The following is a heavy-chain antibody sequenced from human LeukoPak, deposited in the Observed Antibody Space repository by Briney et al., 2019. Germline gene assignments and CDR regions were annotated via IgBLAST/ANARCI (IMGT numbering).Heavy chain of an antibody. J-gene: IGHJ4*02. CDR3: ARDVGIAAPLYYFDY. V-gene: IGHV4-4*02. CDR1: GGSISSSNW. CDR2: IYHSGST. Sequence: SGTLSLTCAGSGGSISSSNWWSWVRQPPGKGLEWIGEIYHSGSTNYNPSLKSRVTISVDKSKNQFSLKLSSVTAADTAVYYCARDVGIAAPLYYFDYWGQGTLVTVSS. D-gene: IGHD6-13*01.